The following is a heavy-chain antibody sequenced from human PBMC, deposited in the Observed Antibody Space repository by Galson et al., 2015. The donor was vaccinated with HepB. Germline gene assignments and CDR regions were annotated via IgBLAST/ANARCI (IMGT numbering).Heavy chain of an antibody. CDR3: AREVDGSGIDY. D-gene: IGHD3-10*01. J-gene: IGHJ4*02. V-gene: IGHV1-3*01. CDR2: INAGNGNT. Sequence: SVKVSCKASGYTFTSYAMHWGRQAPGQRLEWMGWINAGNGNTKYSQKFQGRVTITRDTSASTAYMELSSLRSEDTAVYYCAREVDGSGIDYWGQGTLVTVSS. CDR1: GYTFTSYA.